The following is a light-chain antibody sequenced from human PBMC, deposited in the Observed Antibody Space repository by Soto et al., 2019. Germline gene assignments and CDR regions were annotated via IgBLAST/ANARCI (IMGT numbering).Light chain of an antibody. CDR1: QSISSS. CDR2: DAS. Sequence: EIVSTQSPATLSLSPGERATLSCRASQSISSSLAWYQQKPGQAPRLLIYDASNRATGIPARFSGSGSGTDFTLTISSLEPEDFAVYYCQQRSTWPYTFGQGTKLEIK. J-gene: IGKJ2*01. CDR3: QQRSTWPYT. V-gene: IGKV3-11*01.